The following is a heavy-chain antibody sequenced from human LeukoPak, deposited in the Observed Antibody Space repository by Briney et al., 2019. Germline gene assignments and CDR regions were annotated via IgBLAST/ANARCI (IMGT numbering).Heavy chain of an antibody. V-gene: IGHV4-59*08. J-gene: IGHJ4*02. D-gene: IGHD3-22*01. CDR3: ARHSPYYYDTNGFDY. CDR1: GGSISSYY. CDR2: IYYSGST. Sequence: SETLSLTCTVSGGSISSYYWSWIRQPPGKGLEWIGYIYYSGSTNYNPSLKSRVTISVDTSKNQFSLRLSSVTAAGTAVYYCARHSPYYYDTNGFDYWGQGTLVTVSS.